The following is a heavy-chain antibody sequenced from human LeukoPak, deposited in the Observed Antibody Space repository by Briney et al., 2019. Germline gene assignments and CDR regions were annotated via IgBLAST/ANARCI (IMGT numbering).Heavy chain of an antibody. CDR3: AQNTSGSYFDH. V-gene: IGHV3-23*01. J-gene: IGHJ4*02. CDR1: GFSFSTYD. D-gene: IGHD1-26*01. CDR2: ISGSVSST. Sequence: PGGSLRLSCAASGFSFSTYDMTWVRQAPGKGLEWVSAISGSVSSTNYADSVKGRFTISRDNSKNTLYLQMNSLRAEDTAVYYCAQNTSGSYFDHWGQGTLVTVSS.